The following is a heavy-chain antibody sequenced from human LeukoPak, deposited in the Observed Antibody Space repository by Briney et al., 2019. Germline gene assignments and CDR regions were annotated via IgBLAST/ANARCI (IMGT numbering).Heavy chain of an antibody. V-gene: IGHV3-64D*09. CDR2: ISSNGGST. Sequence: GGSLRLSCASSGFTFSFYWMHWVRQAPGKGLEYVSAISSNGGSTYYADSVKGRFTISRDNSKNTLYLQMSGLRTEDTAVFYCVKGGGSSSFSFWGQGTLVTVSS. D-gene: IGHD6-6*01. J-gene: IGHJ4*02. CDR3: VKGGGSSSFSF. CDR1: GFTFSFYW.